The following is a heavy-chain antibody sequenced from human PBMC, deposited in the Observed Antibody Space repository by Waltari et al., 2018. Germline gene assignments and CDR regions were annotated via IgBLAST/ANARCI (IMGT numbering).Heavy chain of an antibody. J-gene: IGHJ4*02. V-gene: IGHV4-38-2*01. CDR2: IHHSGST. CDR1: GYSISTDYY. CDR3: ARGQGY. Sequence: QVQLQESGPGLVKPSETLSLTCAVSGYSISTDYYWVWIRQPPGKGLEWIGNIHHSGSTYYNPSLKSRVSISLDTSKNQFSLELSSLTADDTAVYYCARGQGYWGQGTL.